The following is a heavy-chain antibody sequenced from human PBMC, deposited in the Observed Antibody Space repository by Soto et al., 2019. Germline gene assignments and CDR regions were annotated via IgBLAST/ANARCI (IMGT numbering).Heavy chain of an antibody. D-gene: IGHD5-12*01. J-gene: IGHJ5*02. CDR2: INSDGTKT. V-gene: IGHV3-74*01. CDR1: GFTFNTYW. Sequence: EVQLVESGGTLVQPGGSLRLSCAASGFTFNTYWMHWVRQAPGKGLVWVSRINSDGTKTTYADSVKGRFTISRDNAKNTVYLQMNSLRAEDTAMYYCATVATNSYNWLDPLGQGTLVTVSS. CDR3: ATVATNSYNWLDP.